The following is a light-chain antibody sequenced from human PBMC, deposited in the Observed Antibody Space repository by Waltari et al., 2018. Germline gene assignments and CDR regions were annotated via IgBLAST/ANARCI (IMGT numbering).Light chain of an antibody. V-gene: IGLV2-11*01. CDR1: TSDVGGYHS. Sequence: QSALTQPRSVSGSPGQSVTISCTGTTSDVGGYHSVSWFQQHPGKAPKLIIYDVRERPSGVPDRFSGSKSDNTASLTISGLQAEDEADYYCCSYAGSYTYVFGSGTKVTVL. CDR3: CSYAGSYTYV. J-gene: IGLJ1*01. CDR2: DVR.